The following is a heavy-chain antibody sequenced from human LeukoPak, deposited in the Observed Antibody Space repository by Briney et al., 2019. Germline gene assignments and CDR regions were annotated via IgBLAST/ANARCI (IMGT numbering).Heavy chain of an antibody. CDR3: AVDGYKSAKVSDY. CDR1: GYIFTAYG. J-gene: IGHJ4*02. V-gene: IGHV1-18*01. CDR2: ISTYNGDT. Sequence: ASVKVSCKTSGYIFTAYGINWVRQAPGQGLEWMGWISTYNGDTRVAHNLQGRVTMTTDTSTSTAYLELRSLRSDDTAVYYCAVDGYKSAKVSDYWGQGTLVTVSS. D-gene: IGHD5-24*01.